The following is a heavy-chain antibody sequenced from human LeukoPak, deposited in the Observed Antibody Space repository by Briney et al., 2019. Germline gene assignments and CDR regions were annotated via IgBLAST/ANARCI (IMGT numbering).Heavy chain of an antibody. J-gene: IGHJ3*02. D-gene: IGHD3-22*01. CDR3: ARADSFTGDGYYYDSSGYFDAFDI. Sequence: NTSETLSLTCTVSGYSISSGYYWGWIRQPPGKGLEWIGSIYHSGSTYYNPSLKSRVTISVDTSKNQFSLKLSSVTAADTAVYYCARADSFTGDGYYYDSSGYFDAFDIWGQGTMVTVSS. CDR1: GYSISSGYY. V-gene: IGHV4-38-2*02. CDR2: IYHSGST.